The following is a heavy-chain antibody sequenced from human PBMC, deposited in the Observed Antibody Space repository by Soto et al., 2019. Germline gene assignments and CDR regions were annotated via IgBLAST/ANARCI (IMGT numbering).Heavy chain of an antibody. J-gene: IGHJ4*02. CDR3: ARDKPFSAGY. CDR1: GYTFLDFY. Sequence: QVQLVQSGTEVKKPGASVKVSCKASGYTFLDFYIHWVRQAPGQGLEWMGFINPSGGGTTYAQKFQGRLTMTRDTSTSTVYMELISLRSEDTAIYYCARDKPFSAGYWGQGNLVT. D-gene: IGHD3-3*02. CDR2: INPSGGGT. V-gene: IGHV1-46*01.